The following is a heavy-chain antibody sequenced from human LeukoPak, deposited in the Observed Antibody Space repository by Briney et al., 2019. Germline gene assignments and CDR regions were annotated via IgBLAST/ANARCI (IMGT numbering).Heavy chain of an antibody. CDR3: AIHFDH. J-gene: IGHJ4*02. CDR2: ISHDASSK. Sequence: GRSLRLSCAGSGFTFSNSGMHWVRQAPGKGLEWVAVISHDASSKYHADSVKGRFTISRDNSKNTLYLQMNSLRAEDTAPYYCAIHFDHWGQGTLVTVSS. V-gene: IGHV3-30*03. CDR1: GFTFSNSG.